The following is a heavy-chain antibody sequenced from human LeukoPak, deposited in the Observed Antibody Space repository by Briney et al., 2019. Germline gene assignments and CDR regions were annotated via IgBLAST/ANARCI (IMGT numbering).Heavy chain of an antibody. V-gene: IGHV3-30-3*01. Sequence: GRSLRLSCAASGFTFSSYAMHWVRQAPGKGLEWVAVISYDGSNKYYADSVKGRFTISRDNSKNTLYLQMNSLRAEDTAVYYCARAHPYGRRYNIYYYYGMDVWGQGTTVTVSS. CDR1: GFTFSSYA. D-gene: IGHD2-2*02. CDR3: ARAHPYGRRYNIYYYYGMDV. J-gene: IGHJ6*02. CDR2: ISYDGSNK.